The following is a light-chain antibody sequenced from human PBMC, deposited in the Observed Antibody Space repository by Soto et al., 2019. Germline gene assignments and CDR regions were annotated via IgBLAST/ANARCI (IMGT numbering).Light chain of an antibody. CDR2: GAS. Sequence: ETVMTQSRATLSLSPWGRATLSCRASQSVSSNLAWYQQKPGRAPRLLIYGASTRATGIPARFSGSGSGTECTLTISSLQSEDFAVYYCQQYNNWPPWTFGQGTKVDIK. J-gene: IGKJ1*01. V-gene: IGKV3-15*01. CDR1: QSVSSN. CDR3: QQYNNWPPWT.